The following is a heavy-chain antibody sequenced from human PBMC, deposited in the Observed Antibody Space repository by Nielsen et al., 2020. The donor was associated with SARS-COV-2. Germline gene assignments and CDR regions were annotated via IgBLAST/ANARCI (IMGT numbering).Heavy chain of an antibody. Sequence: GESLKISCAASGFTFSSYGMHWVRQAPGKGLEWVAVIWYDGSNKYYADSVKGRFTISRDNAKNSLYLQMNSLRAEDTALYYCAKITAAGTDDAFDIWGQGTMVTVSS. J-gene: IGHJ3*02. V-gene: IGHV3-33*03. CDR2: IWYDGSNK. D-gene: IGHD6-13*01. CDR3: AKITAAGTDDAFDI. CDR1: GFTFSSYG.